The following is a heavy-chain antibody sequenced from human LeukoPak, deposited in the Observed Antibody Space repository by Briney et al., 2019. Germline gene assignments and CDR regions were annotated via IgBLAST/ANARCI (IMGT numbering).Heavy chain of an antibody. J-gene: IGHJ5*02. V-gene: IGHV3-74*01. Sequence: PGGSLRLSCAVSGFTFSNYWMHWVRQAPGKGLVWVSRINGDGSSTTYADSVRGRFTISRDNAKNTLYLQMNSLRAEDTAVYYCARQQWLVQFDPWGQGTLVTVSS. CDR1: GFTFSNYW. CDR3: ARQQWLVQFDP. D-gene: IGHD6-19*01. CDR2: INGDGSST.